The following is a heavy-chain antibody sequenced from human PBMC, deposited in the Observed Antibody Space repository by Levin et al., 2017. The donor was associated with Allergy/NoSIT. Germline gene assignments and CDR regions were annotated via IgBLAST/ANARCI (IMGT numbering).Heavy chain of an antibody. V-gene: IGHV3-74*01. J-gene: IGHJ4*02. CDR2: INSDGSNT. CDR3: ARGGCSSTSCLDN. D-gene: IGHD2-2*01. CDR1: GFTFSNYW. Sequence: GESLKISCAASGFTFSNYWMHWVLQAPGKGLVWVSHINSDGSNTNYADSVKGRFTISRDNAKNTLYLQMNSLRDEDTAVYYCARGGCSSTSCLDNWGQGTLVTVSP.